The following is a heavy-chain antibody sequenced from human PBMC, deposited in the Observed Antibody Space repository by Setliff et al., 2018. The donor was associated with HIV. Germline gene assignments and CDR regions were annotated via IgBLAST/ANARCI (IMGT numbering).Heavy chain of an antibody. D-gene: IGHD2-15*01. CDR1: GFTFSSYW. CDR3: ARARGGNSEWSY. Sequence: PGGSLRLSCAASGFTFSSYWMHWVRQAPGKGLVWVSRINSDGSSTTYADFVKGRFTISRDNAKNTLYLQMNSLRAEDTAVYSCARARGGNSEWSYWGQGTLVTVSS. CDR2: INSDGSST. J-gene: IGHJ4*02. V-gene: IGHV3-74*03.